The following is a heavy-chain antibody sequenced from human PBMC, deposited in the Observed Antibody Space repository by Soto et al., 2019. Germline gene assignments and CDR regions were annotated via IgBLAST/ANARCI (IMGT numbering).Heavy chain of an antibody. CDR3: ARESEDLTSNFDY. Sequence: GGSLRLSCAASGFTFTRYSMNWVRQAPGKGLEWVSSISSTTNYIYYGDSMKGRFTISRDNAKNSLYLEMNSLRAEDTTVYYCARESEDLTSNFDYWGQGTLVTVSS. CDR1: GFTFTRYS. V-gene: IGHV3-21*06. CDR2: ISSTTNYI. J-gene: IGHJ4*02.